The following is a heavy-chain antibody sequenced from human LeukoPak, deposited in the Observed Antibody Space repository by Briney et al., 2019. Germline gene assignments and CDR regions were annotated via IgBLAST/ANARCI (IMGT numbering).Heavy chain of an antibody. CDR3: ARDLCTVTTCDNWFDP. CDR1: GFTFSSYG. J-gene: IGHJ5*02. Sequence: PGGSLRLSCAASGFTFSSYGMHWVRQAPGKGLEWVAVIWYDGSNKYYADSVKGRFTISRDNSKNTLYLQMNSLRAEDTAVYYCARDLCTVTTCDNWFDPWGQGTLVTVSS. V-gene: IGHV3-33*01. CDR2: IWYDGSNK. D-gene: IGHD4-17*01.